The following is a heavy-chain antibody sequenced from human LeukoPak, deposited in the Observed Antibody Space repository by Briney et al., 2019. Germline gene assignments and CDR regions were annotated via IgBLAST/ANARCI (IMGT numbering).Heavy chain of an antibody. V-gene: IGHV1-2*02. J-gene: IGHJ4*02. Sequence: ASVKVSCKASGYTFTGYYMHWVRQAPGQGLEWMGCINPNSGGTKYAQKFLGRVTMTRDTSITTAYMELSGLRSDDTAVYYCARSGSLDYWGQGTLVTVSS. D-gene: IGHD1-26*01. CDR1: GYTFTGYY. CDR3: ARSGSLDY. CDR2: INPNSGGT.